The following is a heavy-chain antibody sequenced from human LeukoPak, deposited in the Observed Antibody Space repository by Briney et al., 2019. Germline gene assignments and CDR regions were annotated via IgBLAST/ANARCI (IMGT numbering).Heavy chain of an antibody. J-gene: IGHJ3*02. CDR3: ARDQYSGHWYYALDI. D-gene: IGHD6-19*01. Sequence: PGGSLRLSCAASGFTFSSYSMNWVRQAPWKGLEWVSYISSSISVIYYADSVKGRFTISRDNAKNSLYLQMNSLRDEDTAVYYCARDQYSGHWYYALDIWGQGTMVTVSS. V-gene: IGHV3-48*02. CDR2: ISSSISVI. CDR1: GFTFSSYS.